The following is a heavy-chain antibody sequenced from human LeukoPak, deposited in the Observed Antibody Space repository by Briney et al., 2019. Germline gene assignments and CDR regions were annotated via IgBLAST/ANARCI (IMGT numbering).Heavy chain of an antibody. V-gene: IGHV3-53*01. Sequence: PGGSLRLSCAASGFTVSSKYMSWVRQAPGKGLEWVSVIYSGGSTYYADSVKGRFTISRDNSKNTLYLQMNSLRAEDTAVYYCARGGVYYDFWSGYVEPFDYWGQGTLVTVSS. CDR1: GFTVSSKY. CDR2: IYSGGST. J-gene: IGHJ4*02. D-gene: IGHD3-3*01. CDR3: ARGGVYYDFWSGYVEPFDY.